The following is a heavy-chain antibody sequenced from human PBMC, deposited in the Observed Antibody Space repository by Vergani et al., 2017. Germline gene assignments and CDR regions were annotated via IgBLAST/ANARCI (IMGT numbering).Heavy chain of an antibody. CDR3: ARLITIHFDP. D-gene: IGHD3-10*01. CDR2: IYYSGST. Sequence: QVQLQESGPGLVKPSETLSLTCTVSGGSISSYYWSWIRQPPGKGLEWIGYIYYSGSTNYNPSLKSRVTISVDTSKNQFSLKLSSVTAADTAVYYCARLITIHFDPWGQGTLVTVSS. CDR1: GGSISSYY. J-gene: IGHJ5*02. V-gene: IGHV4-59*12.